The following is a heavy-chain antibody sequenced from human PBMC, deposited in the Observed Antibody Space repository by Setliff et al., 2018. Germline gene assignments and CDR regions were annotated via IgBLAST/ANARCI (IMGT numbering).Heavy chain of an antibody. CDR2: IYSRGSM. Sequence: SETLSLTCTVSGGSITSGSHYWSWIRQPAGKALEWIGQIYSRGSMNYNLSLKSRVTISVDTSKNQFSLKLSSVTAADTAVYYCARWPQTRGLDYYYYYYMDVWGKGTTVTVSS. CDR1: GGSITSGSHY. CDR3: ARWPQTRGLDYYYYYYMDV. D-gene: IGHD3-16*01. J-gene: IGHJ6*03. V-gene: IGHV4-61*09.